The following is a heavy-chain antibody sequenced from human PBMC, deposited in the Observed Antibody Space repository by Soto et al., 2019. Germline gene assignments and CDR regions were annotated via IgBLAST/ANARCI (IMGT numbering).Heavy chain of an antibody. CDR1: GGSFSGYY. D-gene: IGHD3-10*01. V-gene: IGHV4-34*01. Sequence: SETLSLTCAVYGGSFSGYYWSWIRQPPGKGLEWIGEINHSGSTNYNPSLKSRVTISVDTSKNQFSLKLSSVTAADTAVYYCARLTTMVRGAISDFDYWGQGTLVTVSS. CDR2: INHSGST. CDR3: ARLTTMVRGAISDFDY. J-gene: IGHJ4*02.